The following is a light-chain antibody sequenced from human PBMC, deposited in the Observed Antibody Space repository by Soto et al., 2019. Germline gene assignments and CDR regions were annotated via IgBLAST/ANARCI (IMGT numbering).Light chain of an antibody. CDR2: AAS. J-gene: IGKJ4*02. CDR3: QQVNSYPLT. V-gene: IGKV1-9*01. Sequence: DIQLTQSPSFLSASVGDRVTITCRASQGISSDLDWYQQKPGKAPKLLIYAASTLQSAVPSRFSGSGAGTEFTLTISRLQPEDFATYYCQQVNSYPLTFGGGTKVEIK. CDR1: QGISSD.